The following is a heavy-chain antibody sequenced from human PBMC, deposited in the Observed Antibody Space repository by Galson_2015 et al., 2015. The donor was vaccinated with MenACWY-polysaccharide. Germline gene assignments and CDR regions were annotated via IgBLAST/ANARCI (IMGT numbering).Heavy chain of an antibody. V-gene: IGHV3-23*01. CDR2: ISGRGIDI. D-gene: IGHD6-13*01. CDR1: GFSLTSYA. CDR3: AKASRYCATAVGSFDH. Sequence: SLRLSCAVSGFSLTSYAVNWVRQAPGKGLEWVGVISGRGIDIRYADSVQGRFTVSRDTSKSTMYLQMNSLRAEDTAKYYCAKASRYCATAVGSFDHWGQGTLVTVSS. J-gene: IGHJ4*02.